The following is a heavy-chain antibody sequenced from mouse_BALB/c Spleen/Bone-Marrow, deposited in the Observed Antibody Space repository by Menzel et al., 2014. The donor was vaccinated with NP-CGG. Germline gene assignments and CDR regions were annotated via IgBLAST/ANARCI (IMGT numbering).Heavy chain of an antibody. D-gene: IGHD1-1*01. CDR3: ARVKLRSYAMDY. V-gene: IGHV14-3*02. CDR2: IDPANGNT. J-gene: IGHJ4*01. CDR1: GFNIKDTY. Sequence: VQLKESGAELVKPGASVKLSCTASGFNIKDTYMHWVKQRPEQGLEWIGRIDPANGNTKYDPKFQGKATITADTSSNTAYLQLSSLTSEDTAVYYCARVKLRSYAMDYWGQGTSVTVSS.